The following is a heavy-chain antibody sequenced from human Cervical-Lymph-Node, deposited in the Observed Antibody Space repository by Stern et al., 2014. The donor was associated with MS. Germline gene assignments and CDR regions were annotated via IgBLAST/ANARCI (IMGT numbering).Heavy chain of an antibody. V-gene: IGHV4-4*02. CDR2: IYHRGTT. Sequence: QVQLQESGPGLVKPSGTLSVTCAVSGASINNSDWWSWVRQPPGKGLEWIGEIYHRGTTNYNPSLASRVTISKHTSKNEFSLNLTPVTAADTAVYYCARGGLYDYWGQGTLVTVSS. CDR1: GASINNSDW. CDR3: ARGGLYDY. D-gene: IGHD2/OR15-2a*01. J-gene: IGHJ4*02.